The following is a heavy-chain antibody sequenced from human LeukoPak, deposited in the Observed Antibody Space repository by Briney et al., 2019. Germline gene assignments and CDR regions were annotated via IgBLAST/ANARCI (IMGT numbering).Heavy chain of an antibody. CDR1: GGSISSSSYY. CDR2: IYYSGST. CDR3: ARESDSSGYYLHFDY. J-gene: IGHJ4*02. V-gene: IGHV4-31*03. D-gene: IGHD3-22*01. Sequence: SGTLSLTCTVSGGSISSSSYYWDWIRQSPGKGLEWIGYIYYSGSTYYNPSLKSRVTISVDTSKNQFSLKLSSVTAADTAVYYCARESDSSGYYLHFDYWGQGTLVTVSS.